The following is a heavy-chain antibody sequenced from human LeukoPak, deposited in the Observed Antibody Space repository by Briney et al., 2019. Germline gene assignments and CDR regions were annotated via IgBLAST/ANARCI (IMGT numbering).Heavy chain of an antibody. V-gene: IGHV4-39*07. Sequence: SETLSLTCTVSGGSISSSSYYWGWIRQPPGKGLEWIGSIYYSGSTYYNPSLKSRVTISVDTSKNQFSLKLSSVTAADTAAYYCARETNYDFWSGLFDYWGQGTLVTVSS. D-gene: IGHD3-3*01. CDR3: ARETNYDFWSGLFDY. CDR1: GGSISSSSYY. CDR2: IYYSGST. J-gene: IGHJ4*02.